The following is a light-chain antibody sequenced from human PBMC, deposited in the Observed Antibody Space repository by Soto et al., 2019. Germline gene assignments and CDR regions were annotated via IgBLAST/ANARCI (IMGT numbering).Light chain of an antibody. CDR2: KAS. Sequence: DIQMTQSPSTLSASVGDRDTITCRASQSINTWLAWYQQKPRKAPKLLIYKASSLESGVPLRFSGSGSGTEFTLTISCLQPDDFATYYCQQYESSSRSFGGGTKVEI. CDR3: QQYESSSRS. J-gene: IGKJ4*01. V-gene: IGKV1-5*03. CDR1: QSINTW.